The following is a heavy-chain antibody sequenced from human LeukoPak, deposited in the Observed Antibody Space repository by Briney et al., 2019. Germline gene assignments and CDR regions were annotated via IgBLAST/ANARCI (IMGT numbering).Heavy chain of an antibody. V-gene: IGHV3-30*04. CDR2: ISYDGSNK. Sequence: PGGSLRLSCAASGFTFSSYAMHWVRQAPGKGLEWVAVISYDGSNKYYADSVKGRFTISRDNSKNTLYLQMNSLRAEDTAVYYCARDPHSGGWYPWGKLNWFDPWGQGTLVTVSS. D-gene: IGHD6-19*01. CDR3: ARDPHSGGWYPWGKLNWFDP. CDR1: GFTFSSYA. J-gene: IGHJ5*02.